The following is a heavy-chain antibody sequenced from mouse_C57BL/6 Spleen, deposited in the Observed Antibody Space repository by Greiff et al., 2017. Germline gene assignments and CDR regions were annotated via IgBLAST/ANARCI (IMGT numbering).Heavy chain of an antibody. Sequence: VQLQQSGPGLVQPSQSLSITCTASGFSLTSYGVHWVRQSPGKGLEWVGVIWSGGSTDYNAAFISRLSFSKDNSKSQVFFKMNRLQADDTAIYYCARIDRGYFDVWGTGTTVTVSS. CDR3: ARIDRGYFDV. J-gene: IGHJ1*03. CDR1: GFSLTSYG. V-gene: IGHV2-2*01. D-gene: IGHD2-14*01. CDR2: IWSGGST.